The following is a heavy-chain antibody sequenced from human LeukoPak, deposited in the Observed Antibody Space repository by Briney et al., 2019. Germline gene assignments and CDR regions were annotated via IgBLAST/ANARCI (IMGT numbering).Heavy chain of an antibody. V-gene: IGHV4-59*01. CDR3: ARDDDTLFDY. D-gene: IGHD3-9*01. J-gene: IGHJ4*02. Sequence: SETLSLTCTVSGGSISTYYWSWIRQPPGKGLEWIGYIYYSGNTKYNPSLKSRVTISVDTSKNQFSLKLSSVTAADTAVYFCARDDDTLFDYWGQGTLVTVSS. CDR1: GGSISTYY. CDR2: IYYSGNT.